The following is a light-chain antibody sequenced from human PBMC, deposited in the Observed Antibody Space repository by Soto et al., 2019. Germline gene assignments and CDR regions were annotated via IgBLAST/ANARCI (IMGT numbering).Light chain of an antibody. V-gene: IGLV2-23*01. CDR2: EGS. J-gene: IGLJ7*01. CDR1: SSDI. Sequence: QAVVTQPASVSGSPGQSITISCTGTSSDIVSWYQQHPGKAPKLIIYEGSKRPSGVSNRFSGSKSGNTASLTISGLQAEDEADYYCCSFAGRSTLVFGGGTQLTVL. CDR3: CSFAGRSTLV.